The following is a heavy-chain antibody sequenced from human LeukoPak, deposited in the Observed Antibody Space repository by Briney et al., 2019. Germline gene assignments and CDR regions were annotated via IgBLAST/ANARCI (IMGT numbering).Heavy chain of an antibody. J-gene: IGHJ4*02. V-gene: IGHV3-30*03. CDR1: GFTLSNYH. D-gene: IGHD2-2*01. Sequence: PGRSLRLSCAASGFTLSNYHMHWFRQAPGKGLEWVAVISHDGSNTFYVDSVQGRFIISRDKSKNTLNLQMNSLRAEDSAVYYCARILGPTRAHYFFDYWGQGTLVTVSS. CDR3: ARILGPTRAHYFFDY. CDR2: ISHDGSNT.